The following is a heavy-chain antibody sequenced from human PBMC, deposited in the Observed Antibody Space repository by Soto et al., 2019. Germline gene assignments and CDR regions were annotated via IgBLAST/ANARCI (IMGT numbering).Heavy chain of an antibody. Sequence: GGSLRLSCAASGFTFSDYYMSWIRQAPGKGLEWVSYISSSGSTIYYADSAKGRFTISRDNAKNSLYLQMNSLRAEDTAVYYCARTPQYYYDSSGPGYWGQGTLVTVSS. CDR1: GFTFSDYY. J-gene: IGHJ4*02. D-gene: IGHD3-22*01. CDR2: ISSSGSTI. CDR3: ARTPQYYYDSSGPGY. V-gene: IGHV3-11*01.